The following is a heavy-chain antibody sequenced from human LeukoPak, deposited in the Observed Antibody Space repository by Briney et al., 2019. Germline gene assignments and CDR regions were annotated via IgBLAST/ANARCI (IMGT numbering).Heavy chain of an antibody. J-gene: IGHJ4*02. Sequence: PGGSLRLSCAASGFTFSSYAMSWARQAPGKGLKWVSAVSGGGYTTYYADSVKGRFSISRDNSKDTLYLQMNSLRAEDTAIYYCAKNSAIVVLTTTIDYWGQGTLVTVSS. CDR2: VSGGGYTT. V-gene: IGHV3-23*01. CDR3: AKNSAIVVLTTTIDY. D-gene: IGHD2-21*02. CDR1: GFTFSSYA.